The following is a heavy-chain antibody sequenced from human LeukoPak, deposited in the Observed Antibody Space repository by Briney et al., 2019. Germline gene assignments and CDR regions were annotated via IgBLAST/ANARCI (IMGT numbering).Heavy chain of an antibody. V-gene: IGHV1-18*01. J-gene: IGHJ4*02. CDR2: ISAYNDNT. D-gene: IGHD3-22*01. CDR1: GYTFTSYG. CDR3: ARDLRDYYDSSGYYRGDY. Sequence: ASVKVSCKASGYTFTSYGISWVRQAPGQGLEWMGWISAYNDNTNYAQKLQGRVTMTTDTSTSTAYMELRSLRSDDTAVYYCARDLRDYYDSSGYYRGDYWGQGTLVTVSS.